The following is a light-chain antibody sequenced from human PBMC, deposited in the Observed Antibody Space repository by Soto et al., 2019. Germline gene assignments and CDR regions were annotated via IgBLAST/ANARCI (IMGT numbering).Light chain of an antibody. Sequence: QSALTQPASVSGSPGQSITISCTGTSSDVGGYNYVSWYQQHPGKAPKLMIYEVSNRPSGVSNRFSGSKSGSTASLTISGLQAEDEADYYCSSYTSRNTLDYVFGTGTKLTVL. J-gene: IGLJ1*01. CDR2: EVS. CDR1: SSDVGGYNY. CDR3: SSYTSRNTLDYV. V-gene: IGLV2-14*01.